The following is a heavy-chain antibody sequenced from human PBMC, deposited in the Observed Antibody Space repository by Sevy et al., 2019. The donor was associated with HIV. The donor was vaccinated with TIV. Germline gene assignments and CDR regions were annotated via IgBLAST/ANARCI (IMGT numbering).Heavy chain of an antibody. CDR2: IYYSGST. CDR1: GGSISSSSYY. J-gene: IGHJ3*02. Sequence: SETLSLTCTVSGGSISSSSYYWGWIRQPPGKGLEWIGSIYYSGSTYYNPSLESRVTISVDTSKNQFSLKLSSVTAADTAVYYCAGPYGSGSSVAFDIWGQGTMVTVSS. V-gene: IGHV4-39*01. D-gene: IGHD3-10*01. CDR3: AGPYGSGSSVAFDI.